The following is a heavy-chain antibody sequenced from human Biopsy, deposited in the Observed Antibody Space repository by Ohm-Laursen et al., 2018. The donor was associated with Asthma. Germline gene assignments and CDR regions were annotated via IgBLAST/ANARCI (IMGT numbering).Heavy chain of an antibody. V-gene: IGHV3-33*08. CDR3: ARGGLGYCSSTSCYQNYYYGMDV. D-gene: IGHD2-2*01. J-gene: IGHJ6*02. CDR2: IWYDGSNK. CDR1: GFTFSSYA. Sequence: SLRLSCTASGFTFSSYAMHWVRQAPGKGLEWVAVIWYDGSNKYYADSVKGRFTISRDNSKNTLYLQMNSLRAEDTAVYYCARGGLGYCSSTSCYQNYYYGMDVWGQGTTVTVSS.